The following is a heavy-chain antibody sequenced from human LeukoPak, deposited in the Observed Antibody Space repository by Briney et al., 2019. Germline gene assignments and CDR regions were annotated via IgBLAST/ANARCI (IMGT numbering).Heavy chain of an antibody. CDR1: GGSISSYY. CDR3: ARRKIGQLRYFDWLFNWFDP. J-gene: IGHJ5*02. D-gene: IGHD3-9*01. CDR2: INHSGST. V-gene: IGHV4-34*01. Sequence: PSETLSLTCTVSGGSISSYYWSWIRQPPGKGLEWIGEINHSGSTNYNPSLKSRVTISVDTSKNQFSLKLSSVTAADTAVYYCARRKIGQLRYFDWLFNWFDPWGQGTLVTVSS.